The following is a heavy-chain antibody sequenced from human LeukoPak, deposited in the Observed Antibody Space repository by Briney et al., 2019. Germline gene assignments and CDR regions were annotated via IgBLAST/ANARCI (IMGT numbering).Heavy chain of an antibody. Sequence: GGSLRLSCAASGSTFSSYGMHWVRQAPGKGLEWVAVIWYDGSNKYYADSVKGRFTISRDNSKSTLYLQMNSLRAEDTAVYYCARGPLWFGELLDYYYGMDVWGQGTTVTVSS. V-gene: IGHV3-33*01. CDR3: ARGPLWFGELLDYYYGMDV. D-gene: IGHD3-10*01. CDR2: IWYDGSNK. CDR1: GSTFSSYG. J-gene: IGHJ6*02.